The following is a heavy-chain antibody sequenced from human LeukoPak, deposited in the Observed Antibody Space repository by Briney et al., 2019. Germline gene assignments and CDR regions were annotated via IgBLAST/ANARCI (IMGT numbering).Heavy chain of an antibody. CDR1: GFTFSSYG. CDR3: AKEVDSSGWFSY. Sequence: GGSLRLSCAASGFTFSSYGMHWVRQAPGKGLEWVAFIRYDGSNKYYADSVKGRFTISRDNSKNTLYLQMNSLRAEDTAVYYCAKEVDSSGWFSYWGQGTLVTVSS. V-gene: IGHV3-30*02. CDR2: IRYDGSNK. D-gene: IGHD6-19*01. J-gene: IGHJ4*02.